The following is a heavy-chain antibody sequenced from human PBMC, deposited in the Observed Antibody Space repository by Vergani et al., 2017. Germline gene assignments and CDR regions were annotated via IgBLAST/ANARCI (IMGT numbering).Heavy chain of an antibody. D-gene: IGHD6-6*01. J-gene: IGHJ6*03. CDR1: GTTFTGYY. Sequence: QVQVVQSGAEVKKSGASVRVSCKASGTTFTGYYMHWVRQAPGQGLEWLGWISGYDGKTKYVEKLQGRITVTIDTSTNSAYMELRGLRSDDTAVYYCARGGSVAAPSYLYYFYMDVWGKGTSVTV. V-gene: IGHV1-18*04. CDR2: ISGYDGKT. CDR3: ARGGSVAAPSYLYYFYMDV.